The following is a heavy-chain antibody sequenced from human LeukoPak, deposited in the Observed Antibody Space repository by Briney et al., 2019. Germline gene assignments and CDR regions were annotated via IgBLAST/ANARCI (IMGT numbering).Heavy chain of an antibody. CDR1: GYTFTSYG. D-gene: IGHD3-3*01. CDR3: ARDQRFLEWYRGLDV. J-gene: IGHJ6*02. Sequence: ASVKVSCKASGYTFTSYGISWVRQAPGQGLEWMGWISAYNGNTNYAQKLQGSVTMTTDTSTSTAYMELRSLRSDDTAVYYCARDQRFLEWYRGLDVWGQGTTVTVSS. CDR2: ISAYNGNT. V-gene: IGHV1-18*01.